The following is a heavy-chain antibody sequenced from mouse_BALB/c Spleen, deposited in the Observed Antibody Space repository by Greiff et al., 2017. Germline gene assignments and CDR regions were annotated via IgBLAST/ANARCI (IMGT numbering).Heavy chain of an antibody. Sequence: QVQLQQSGAELVRPGTSVKVSCKASGYAFTNYLIEWVKQRPGQGLEWIGVINPGSGGTNYNEKFKGKATLTADKSSSTAYMQLSSLTSDDSAVYFCARDYYGYNAMDYWGQGTSVTVSS. V-gene: IGHV1-54*01. J-gene: IGHJ4*01. CDR3: ARDYYGYNAMDY. D-gene: IGHD1-2*01. CDR2: INPGSGGT. CDR1: GYAFTNYL.